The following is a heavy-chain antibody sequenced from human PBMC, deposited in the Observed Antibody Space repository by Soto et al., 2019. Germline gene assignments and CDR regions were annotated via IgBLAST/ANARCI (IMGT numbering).Heavy chain of an antibody. V-gene: IGHV1-8*01. CDR2: MNPNSGNT. CDR1: GYTFTSYD. D-gene: IGHD3-22*01. Sequence: ASVKVSCKASGYTFTSYDINWVRQATGQGLEWMGWMNPNSGNTGYAQKFQGRVTMTRNTSISTAYMELSSLRSEDTAVYYCARSWHDSSGYDYYYYGMDVWGQGTTVTVS. J-gene: IGHJ6*02. CDR3: ARSWHDSSGYDYYYYGMDV.